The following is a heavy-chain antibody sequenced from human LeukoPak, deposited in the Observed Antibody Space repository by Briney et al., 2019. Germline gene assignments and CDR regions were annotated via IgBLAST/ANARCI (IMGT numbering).Heavy chain of an antibody. Sequence: AASVKVSCKASGGTFSSYAISWVRQAPGQGLEWMGGIIPIFGTANYAQKFQGRVTITADESTSTAYMELRSLRSDDTAVYYCARDREHYYDSSGYWGQGTLVTVSS. J-gene: IGHJ4*02. CDR2: IIPIFGTA. CDR1: GGTFSSYA. D-gene: IGHD3-22*01. V-gene: IGHV1-69*13. CDR3: ARDREHYYDSSGY.